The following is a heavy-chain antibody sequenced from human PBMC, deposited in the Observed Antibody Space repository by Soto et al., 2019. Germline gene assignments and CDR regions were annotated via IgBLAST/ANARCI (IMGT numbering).Heavy chain of an antibody. Sequence: EVQLVESGGGLVQPGGSLRLSCAASGVTAGSNYMSWVRQAPGKGLEWVSVIHSGGSTYYADSVKGRFTISRDNSKNTLYLQMNSLRAEDTAVYYCARHGYNYGGGYFDYWGQGTLVTVSS. J-gene: IGHJ4*02. V-gene: IGHV3-66*04. CDR1: GVTAGSNY. D-gene: IGHD5-18*01. CDR3: ARHGYNYGGGYFDY. CDR2: IHSGGST.